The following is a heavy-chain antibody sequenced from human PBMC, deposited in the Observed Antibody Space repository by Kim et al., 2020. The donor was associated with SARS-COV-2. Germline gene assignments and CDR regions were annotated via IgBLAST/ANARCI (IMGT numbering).Heavy chain of an antibody. CDR2: ISGSGGST. D-gene: IGHD3-16*01. V-gene: IGHV3-23*01. CDR3: VRRPLGGSDH. CDR1: GFTFSNYH. Sequence: GGSLRLSCAASGFTFSNYHMSWVRQAPGKGLEWVSAISGSGGSTYYADSVTGRFTISRDNSKNTLYLQMNSLRAEDTDIYYCVRRPLGGSDHWGQGTLVTVSS. J-gene: IGHJ4*02.